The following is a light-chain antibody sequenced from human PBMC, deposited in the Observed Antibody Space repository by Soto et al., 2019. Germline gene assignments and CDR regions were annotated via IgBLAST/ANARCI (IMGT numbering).Light chain of an antibody. CDR2: KVS. Sequence: DVVMTQSPLSLPVTLGQPSSISCSFSQSLVYSDGNTYLNWFQQRPGQAPRRLIYKVSNRDSGVPDRFSGSGSGTDFTLKISRVEAEDVGVYYCMQGTHPFTFGQGTRLEIK. J-gene: IGKJ5*01. V-gene: IGKV2-30*01. CDR3: MQGTHPFT. CDR1: QSLVYSDGNTY.